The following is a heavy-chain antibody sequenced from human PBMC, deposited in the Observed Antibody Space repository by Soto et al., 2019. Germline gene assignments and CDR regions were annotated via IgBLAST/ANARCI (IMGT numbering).Heavy chain of an antibody. D-gene: IGHD6-25*01. J-gene: IGHJ5*02. V-gene: IGHV3-21*01. CDR2: ISSNIAYI. Sequence: SLRLYCASCGFTYLSFTMNFVRQAPGKGLEWVSTISSNIAYIYYTDALRGRFTISRDNAKNSLHLQMNSLRAEDTAVYYCTRDASRESSARGWFDPWGPGTLVTVSP. CDR1: GFTYLSFT. CDR3: TRDASRESSARGWFDP.